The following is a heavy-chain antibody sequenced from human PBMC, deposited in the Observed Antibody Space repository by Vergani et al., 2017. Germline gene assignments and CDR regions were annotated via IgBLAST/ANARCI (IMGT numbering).Heavy chain of an antibody. CDR2: ISSSSSYI. D-gene: IGHD6-13*01. Sequence: EVQLVESGGGLVKPGGSLRLSCAASGFTFSSYSMNWVRQAPGKGLEWVSSISSSSSYIYYADSVKGRFTIARDNAKNSLYLQMNSLRAEDTAVYYCFGYSSSWYPVGGMDVWGQGTTVTVSS. J-gene: IGHJ6*02. V-gene: IGHV3-21*01. CDR1: GFTFSSYS. CDR3: FGYSSSWYPVGGMDV.